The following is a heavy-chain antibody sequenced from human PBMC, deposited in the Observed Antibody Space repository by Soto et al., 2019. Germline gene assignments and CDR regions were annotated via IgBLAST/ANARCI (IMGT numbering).Heavy chain of an antibody. J-gene: IGHJ5*02. CDR1: GYTLNEVA. Sequence: QVQLVQSGAEVKKPGASVMVSCKVSGYTLNEVAMHWVRQAPGKGLEWLGGFDPDEAETIYAQHFQGRVTMTEDTSTDTVDMELSSLRSEDTALYFCTTYHGDYNFDHWGQGTLVTVSS. V-gene: IGHV1-24*01. CDR3: TTYHGDYNFDH. D-gene: IGHD4-17*01. CDR2: FDPDEAET.